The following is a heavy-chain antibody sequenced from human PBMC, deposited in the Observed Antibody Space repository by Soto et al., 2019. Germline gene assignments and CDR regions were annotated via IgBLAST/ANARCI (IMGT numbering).Heavy chain of an antibody. CDR2: KSYDGSNK. V-gene: IGHV3-30*18. J-gene: IGHJ5*02. Sequence: PGGSLRLSCAASGLIFSSYGMHWVRQVPGKGLEWVAVKSYDGSNKDYAESVKGRFTLSSDNSKNTLYLQMNSLSAEDTVVYYCSKDLNWGIVLANLFDPWGQGTLVTVSS. CDR3: SKDLNWGIVLANLFDP. CDR1: GLIFSSYG. D-gene: IGHD2-8*01.